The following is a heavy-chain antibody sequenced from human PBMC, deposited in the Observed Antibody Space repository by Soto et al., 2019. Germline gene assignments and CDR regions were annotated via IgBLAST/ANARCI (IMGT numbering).Heavy chain of an antibody. J-gene: IGHJ4*02. CDR2: IIPIFGTA. CDR1: GGTFSSYA. CDR3: ARGRSICGGDCYDFDY. D-gene: IGHD2-21*02. V-gene: IGHV1-69*01. Sequence: QVQLEQSGAEVKKPGSSVKVSCKASGGTFSSYAISWVRQAPGQGLEWMGGIIPIFGTANYAQKFQGRVTITADDSTSTADMELSSLRAEDTAVYYCARGRSICGGDCYDFDYWGQGTLVTVSS.